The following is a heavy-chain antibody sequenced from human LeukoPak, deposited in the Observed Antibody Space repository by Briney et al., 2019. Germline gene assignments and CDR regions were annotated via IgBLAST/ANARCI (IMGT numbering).Heavy chain of an antibody. CDR1: GYTFTSYG. J-gene: IGHJ4*02. V-gene: IGHV1-18*01. CDR2: ISAYTGNT. Sequence: GASVKVSCKASGYTFTSYGISWVRQAPGQGLEWMGWISAYTGNTNYAQKLQGRVTMTTDTSTSTAYMELRSLRSDDTAVYYCARDLKYYDSSGLTGYWGQGTLVTVSS. CDR3: ARDLKYYDSSGLTGY. D-gene: IGHD3-22*01.